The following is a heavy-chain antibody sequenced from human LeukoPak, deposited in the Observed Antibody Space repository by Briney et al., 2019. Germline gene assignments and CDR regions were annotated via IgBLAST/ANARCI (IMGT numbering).Heavy chain of an antibody. CDR1: GGTFSSYA. CDR3: ARVRFGESSDWYFDL. CDR2: IIPIFGTA. V-gene: IGHV1-69*06. J-gene: IGHJ2*01. Sequence: SVKVSCKASGGTFSSYAISWVRQAPGQGLEWMGGIIPIFGTANYAQKFQGRVTITADKSTSTAYMELSSLRSEDTAVYYCARVRFGESSDWYFDLWGRGTLVTVSS. D-gene: IGHD3-10*01.